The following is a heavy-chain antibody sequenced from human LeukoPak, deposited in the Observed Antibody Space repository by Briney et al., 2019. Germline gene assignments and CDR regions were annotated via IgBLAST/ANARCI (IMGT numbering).Heavy chain of an antibody. CDR2: IWYDGSNK. J-gene: IGHJ4*02. CDR1: AFTFSSYG. Sequence: GGSLRLSCAASAFTFSSYGMHWVRQAPGKGLEWVAVIWYDGSNKYYADSVKGRFTISRDNSKDTLYLQMNSLRAEDTAVYYCAGQYSYDSSGYYPWDYWGQGTLVTVSS. D-gene: IGHD3-22*01. V-gene: IGHV3-33*08. CDR3: AGQYSYDSSGYYPWDY.